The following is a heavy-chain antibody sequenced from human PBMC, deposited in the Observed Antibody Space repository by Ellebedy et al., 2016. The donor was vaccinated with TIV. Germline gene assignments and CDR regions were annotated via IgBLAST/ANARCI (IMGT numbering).Heavy chain of an antibody. CDR1: GFTFSNYW. CDR3: ARGGYGRPFDC. CDR2: IKQDGSEK. Sequence: GGSLRLSCAASGFTFSNYWMKWVRQAPGKGLEWVANIKQDGSEKYYVVSVKGRFTISRDNAKNSLFLQMNSLRVEDTAVYFCARGGYGRPFDCWGQGTLVTVSS. J-gene: IGHJ4*02. V-gene: IGHV3-7*03. D-gene: IGHD5-12*01.